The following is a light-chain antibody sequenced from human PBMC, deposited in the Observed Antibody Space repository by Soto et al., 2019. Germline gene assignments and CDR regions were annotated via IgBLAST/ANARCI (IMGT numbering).Light chain of an antibody. CDR1: SSDVGTYNC. J-gene: IGLJ1*01. V-gene: IGLV2-11*01. Sequence: QSALTQPRSVSGSPGQSVTISCTGTSSDVGTYNCVSWYQQHPGKAPKVMIYDVSERPSGVPDRFSGSKSGNTASLTISGLQAEDEADYYCCSYAGSPRYVFGTGTKVTVL. CDR2: DVS. CDR3: CSYAGSPRYV.